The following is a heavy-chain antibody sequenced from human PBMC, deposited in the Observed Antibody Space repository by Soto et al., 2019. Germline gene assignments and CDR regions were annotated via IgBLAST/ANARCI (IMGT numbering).Heavy chain of an antibody. V-gene: IGHV4-30-4*01. J-gene: IGHJ4*02. CDR2: SHPHNGSI. D-gene: IGHD3-3*01. CDR3: ARASIDFWSDYPDAFDH. Sequence: SETLSPTCPFFWGSRSRDDFFLSWIPQPPGGGLEWIGCSHPHNGSIYSNPSLQSRITISLDTSKNQFSLKLNSVTAADTALYYCARASIDFWSDYPDAFDHWGQGTLVTVSS. CDR1: WGSRSRDDFF.